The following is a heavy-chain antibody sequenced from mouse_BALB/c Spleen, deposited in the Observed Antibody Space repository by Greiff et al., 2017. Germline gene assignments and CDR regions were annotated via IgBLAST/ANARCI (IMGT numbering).Heavy chain of an antibody. D-gene: IGHD2-1*01. V-gene: IGHV5-6-3*01. J-gene: IGHJ3*01. CDR3: ASHYYGNYGFAY. CDR2: INSNGGST. Sequence: EVQGVESGGGLVQPGGSLKLSCAASGFTFSSYGMSWVRQTPDKRLELVATINSNGGSTYYPDSVKGRFTISRDNAKNTLYLQMSSLKSEDTAMYYCASHYYGNYGFAYWGQGTLVTVSA. CDR1: GFTFSSYG.